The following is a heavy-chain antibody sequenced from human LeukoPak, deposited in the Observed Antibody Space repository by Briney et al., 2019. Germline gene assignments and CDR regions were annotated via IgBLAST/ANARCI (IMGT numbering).Heavy chain of an antibody. Sequence: PGGSLRLSCAASGITFRTYWMSWVRQAPGKGLEWVANIKQDGSEKYYVDSVKGRFTISRDNAKNSLYLQMNSLRAEETAVYYCARAHTDYYDSSGYRDLGYWGQGTLVTVSS. V-gene: IGHV3-7*01. CDR2: IKQDGSEK. J-gene: IGHJ4*02. CDR3: ARAHTDYYDSSGYRDLGY. CDR1: GITFRTYW. D-gene: IGHD3-22*01.